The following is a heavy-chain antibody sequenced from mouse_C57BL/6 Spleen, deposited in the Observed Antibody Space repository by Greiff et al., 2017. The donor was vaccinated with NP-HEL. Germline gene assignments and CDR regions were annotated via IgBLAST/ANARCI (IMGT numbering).Heavy chain of an antibody. CDR2: IDPNSGGT. Sequence: QVQLQQSGAELVKPGASVKLSCKASGYTFTSYWMHWVKQRPGRGLEWIGRIDPNSGGTKYNEKFKSKATLTVDKPSSTAYMHLSSLTSEDSAVYYCALYYSNRYFDYWGQGTTLTVSS. CDR3: ALYYSNRYFDY. CDR1: GYTFTSYW. V-gene: IGHV1-72*01. J-gene: IGHJ2*01. D-gene: IGHD2-5*01.